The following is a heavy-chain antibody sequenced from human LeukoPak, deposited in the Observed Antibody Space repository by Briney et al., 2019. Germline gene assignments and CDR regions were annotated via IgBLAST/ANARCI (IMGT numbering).Heavy chain of an antibody. CDR2: TYYRSKWYN. V-gene: IGHV6-1*01. D-gene: IGHD6-6*01. CDR3: ARDHPSYSSSSYGMDV. Sequence: SQTLSLTCAISGDSVSSNSAAWNWIRQSPSRGLEWLGRTYYRSKWYNDYAVSAKGRITINPDTSKNQFSLQLNSVTPEDTAVYYCARDHPSYSSSSYGMDVWGQGTTVTVSS. J-gene: IGHJ6*02. CDR1: GDSVSSNSAA.